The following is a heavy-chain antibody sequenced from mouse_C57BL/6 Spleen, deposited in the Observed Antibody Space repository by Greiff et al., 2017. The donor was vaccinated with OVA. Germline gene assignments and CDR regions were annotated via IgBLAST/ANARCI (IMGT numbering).Heavy chain of an antibody. CDR1: GFTFSDYY. CDR3: ARRDGDYAWYFDV. J-gene: IGHJ1*03. CDR2: ISNGGGST. D-gene: IGHD2-4*01. Sequence: EVQVVESGGGLVQPGGSLKLSCAASGFTFSDYYMYWVRQTPEKRLEWVAYISNGGGSTYYPDTVKGRFTISRDNAKNTLYLQMSRLKSEDTAMYYCARRDGDYAWYFDVWGTGTTVTVSS. V-gene: IGHV5-12*01.